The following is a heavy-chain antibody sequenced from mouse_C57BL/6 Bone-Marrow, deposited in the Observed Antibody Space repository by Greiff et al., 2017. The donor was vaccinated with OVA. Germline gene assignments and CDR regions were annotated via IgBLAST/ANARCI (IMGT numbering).Heavy chain of an antibody. CDR3: ASLLRGFDY. D-gene: IGHD1-1*01. J-gene: IGHJ2*01. CDR2: ISDGGSYT. Sequence: EVQGVESGGGLVKPGGSLKLSCAASGFTFSSYAMSWVRQTPEKRLEWVATISDGGSYTYYPDNVKGRFTISRDNAKNNLYLQMSHLKSEDTAMYYCASLLRGFDYWGKGTTLTVSS. CDR1: GFTFSSYA. V-gene: IGHV5-4*01.